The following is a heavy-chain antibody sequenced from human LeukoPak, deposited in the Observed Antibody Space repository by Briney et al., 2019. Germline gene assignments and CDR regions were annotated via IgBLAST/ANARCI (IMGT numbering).Heavy chain of an antibody. CDR3: ATRKTSVYSNGYYLNY. Sequence: GESLKISCQGSGYSFANCWIGWVRQMPGKGLEWMGIIYPGDADTRYSPSFKGQVTISVDKSISTAYLQWNSLKPSDTATYYCATRKTSVYSNGYYLNYWGQGTLVTVSS. D-gene: IGHD6-19*01. J-gene: IGHJ4*02. V-gene: IGHV5-51*01. CDR1: GYSFANCW. CDR2: IYPGDADT.